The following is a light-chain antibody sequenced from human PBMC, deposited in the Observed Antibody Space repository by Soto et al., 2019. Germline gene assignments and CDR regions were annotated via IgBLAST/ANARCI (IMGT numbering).Light chain of an antibody. CDR1: QALSNY. J-gene: IGKJ4*01. V-gene: IGKV1-9*01. CDR2: SAS. Sequence: DIQWTKSTSVLSASVGDTVTITCRASQALSNYLAWYQQKPGKAPDLLIYSASTLQSGVPSRFSGSGSETEFSLTIRALQPEDFATYYCQQLSLYPLTFGGGANVDIK. CDR3: QQLSLYPLT.